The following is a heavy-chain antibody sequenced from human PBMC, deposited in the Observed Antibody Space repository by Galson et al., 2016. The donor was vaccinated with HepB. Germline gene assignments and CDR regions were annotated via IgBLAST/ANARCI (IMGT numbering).Heavy chain of an antibody. Sequence: SLRLSCAASGFTFSSFAMNWVRQAPGKGLEWVSSITSSSSYNYYADSVKGRFTISRDNAKNSLYLQMNGLRAEDTAVYYCAREYTYGGFDSWGQGTLVTVSS. V-gene: IGHV3-21*01. CDR1: GFTFSSFA. CDR3: AREYTYGGFDS. D-gene: IGHD5-18*01. J-gene: IGHJ4*02. CDR2: ITSSSSYN.